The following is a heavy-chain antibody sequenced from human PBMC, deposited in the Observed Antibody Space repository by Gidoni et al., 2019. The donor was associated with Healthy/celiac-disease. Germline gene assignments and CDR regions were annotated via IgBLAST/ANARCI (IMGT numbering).Heavy chain of an antibody. V-gene: IGHV1-18*01. CDR2: ISAYNGNT. CDR1: TSYG. Sequence: TSYGISWVRQAPGQGLEWMGWISAYNGNTNYAQKLQGRVTMTTDTSTSTAYMELRSLRSDDTAVYYCARDLDEWFGELLPPYYYYGMDVWGQGTTVTVSS. CDR3: ARDLDEWFGELLPPYYYYGMDV. J-gene: IGHJ6*02. D-gene: IGHD3-10*01.